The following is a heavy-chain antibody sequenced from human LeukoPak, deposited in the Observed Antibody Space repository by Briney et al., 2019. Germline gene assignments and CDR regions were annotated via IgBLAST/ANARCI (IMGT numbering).Heavy chain of an antibody. CDR1: GGSISSSNW. J-gene: IGHJ5*02. Sequence: PSGTLSLTCAVSGGSISSSNWWSWVRQPPGKGLEWIGEIYHSGSTNYNPSLKSRVTISVDKSKNQFSLKLSSVTAADTAVYYCALGGSSTSLNWFDPWGQGTLVTVSS. D-gene: IGHD2-2*01. V-gene: IGHV4-4*02. CDR2: IYHSGST. CDR3: ALGGSSTSLNWFDP.